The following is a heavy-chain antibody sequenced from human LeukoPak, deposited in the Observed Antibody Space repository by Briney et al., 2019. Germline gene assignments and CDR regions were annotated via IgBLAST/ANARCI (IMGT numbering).Heavy chain of an antibody. V-gene: IGHV3-23*01. D-gene: IGHD2-15*01. CDR3: AKNGDRGAYCTGGTCYPYFYYYMDV. CDR1: GITFSSYG. J-gene: IGHJ6*03. CDR2: ISSTGDTT. Sequence: GGTLRLSCAASGITFSSYGMSWVRQAPGKGLEWVSSISSTGDTTYYVDSVKGRFTISRDNSKNTLYLQMNSLRAEDTAIYYCAKNGDRGAYCTGGTCYPYFYYYMDVWGKGTTVTI.